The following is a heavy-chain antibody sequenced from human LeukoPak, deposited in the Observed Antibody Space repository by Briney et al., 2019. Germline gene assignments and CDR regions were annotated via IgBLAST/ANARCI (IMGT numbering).Heavy chain of an antibody. V-gene: IGHV3-23*01. J-gene: IGHJ4*02. Sequence: PGGSLRLSCAASGFTFSSYAMSWVRQAPGKGLEWVSAISGSGGSTYYADSVKGGFTTSKDNSTNPLYLQMNSLRAEDTAVYYCANASGSGSPGNYWGQGTLVTVSS. CDR2: ISGSGGST. CDR1: GFTFSSYA. CDR3: ANASGSGSPGNY. D-gene: IGHD3-10*01.